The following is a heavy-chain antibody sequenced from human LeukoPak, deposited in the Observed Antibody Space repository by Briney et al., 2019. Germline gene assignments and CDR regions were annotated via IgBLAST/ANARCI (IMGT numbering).Heavy chain of an antibody. CDR1: GFTFSSYG. D-gene: IGHD6-19*01. J-gene: IGHJ4*02. V-gene: IGHV3-30*18. Sequence: GRSLRLSCAASGFTFSSYGMHWVRQAPGKGLEWVAVISYDGSNKYYADSLKGRFTISRDNSKNTLYLQMNSLRAEDTAVYYCAKDKWSGWSNFDYWGQGTLVTVSS. CDR3: AKDKWSGWSNFDY. CDR2: ISYDGSNK.